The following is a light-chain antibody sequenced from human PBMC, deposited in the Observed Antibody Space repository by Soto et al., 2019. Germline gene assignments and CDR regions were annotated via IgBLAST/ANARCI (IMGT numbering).Light chain of an antibody. CDR1: QSISSW. CDR2: KAS. CDR3: QQYNSHSLT. J-gene: IGKJ1*01. Sequence: DIQMTQSPSTLSASVGDRVTITCRASQSISSWLAWYQQKPGKAPKLLIYKASSLESGVPSRFSGSGSGTEFTLTSSSLQPDDFATYYCQQYNSHSLTFGQGTKVEIK. V-gene: IGKV1-5*03.